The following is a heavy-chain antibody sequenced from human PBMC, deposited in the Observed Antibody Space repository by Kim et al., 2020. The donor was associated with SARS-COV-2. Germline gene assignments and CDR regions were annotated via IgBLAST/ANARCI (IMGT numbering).Heavy chain of an antibody. D-gene: IGHD6-19*01. CDR1: GFTSNTYW. Sequence: GGSLRLSCAVSGFTSNTYWMTWVRQAPGKGLEWVANIKQDENKKYYVDSVKGRFTMSIENAKNSLSLQMNSLRAEDTAVYYCAAYGITVAGIEYCGQGTLGTVSS. CDR2: IKQDENKK. CDR3: AAYGITVAGIEY. J-gene: IGHJ4*02. V-gene: IGHV3-7*03.